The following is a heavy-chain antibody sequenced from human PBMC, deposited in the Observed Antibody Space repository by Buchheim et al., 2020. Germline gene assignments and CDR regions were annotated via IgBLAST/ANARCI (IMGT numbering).Heavy chain of an antibody. CDR3: AKSIVVPAAYNGVFDH. D-gene: IGHD2-2*01. CDR2: TSGSDGAT. V-gene: IGHV3-23*01. Sequence: EVQLLESGGGLVQPGGSLRLSCAASGFSFSTYPMAWVRQAPGKGLEWVSATSGSDGATYYADSVKGRFTISRDNSKNTQSLQMNSLRAEDTAVYYCAKSIVVPAAYNGVFDHWGQGAL. CDR1: GFSFSTYP. J-gene: IGHJ4*02.